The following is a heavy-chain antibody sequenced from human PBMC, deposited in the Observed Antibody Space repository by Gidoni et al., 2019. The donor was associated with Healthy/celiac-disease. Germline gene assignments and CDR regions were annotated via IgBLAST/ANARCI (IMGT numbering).Heavy chain of an antibody. CDR2: ISSSSSTI. J-gene: IGHJ6*02. CDR3: ARDLNRLTMIVVVIPLRYYYGMDV. D-gene: IGHD3-22*01. CDR1: GFTFSSYS. V-gene: IGHV3-48*01. Sequence: EVQLVESGGGLVQPGGSLRLSCAASGFTFSSYSMNWVRQAPGKGLEWVSYISSSSSTIYYADSVKGRFTISRDNAKNSLYLQMNSLRAEDTAVYYCARDLNRLTMIVVVIPLRYYYGMDVWGQGTTVTVSS.